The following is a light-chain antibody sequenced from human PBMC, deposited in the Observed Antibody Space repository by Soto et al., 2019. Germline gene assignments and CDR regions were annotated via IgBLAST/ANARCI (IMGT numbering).Light chain of an antibody. Sequence: EIVLTQSPGTLSLSPGERATLSCSASQSVSSSYSAWYQQKPGQAPRLLIYGASSRATGIPDRFSGSGSGTDFTLTISRLEPVDFAVYYCQQYGSSRFTFGPGTKVDIK. CDR2: GAS. CDR1: QSVSSSY. V-gene: IGKV3-20*01. CDR3: QQYGSSRFT. J-gene: IGKJ3*01.